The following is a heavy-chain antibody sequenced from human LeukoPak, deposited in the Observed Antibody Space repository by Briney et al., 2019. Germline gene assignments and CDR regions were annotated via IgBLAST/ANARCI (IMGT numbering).Heavy chain of an antibody. V-gene: IGHV3-30*02. CDR2: IRPDGNNK. CDR3: ANIRGVITEVDY. J-gene: IGHJ4*02. Sequence: AGSLRLSCAASGVTFSTYAIHWVRQAPGKGLEWVAFIRPDGNNKNYAASVKGRFTISRDNSKNTLYLQMNSLRAEDTAVYYCANIRGVITEVDYWGQGTLVTVSS. D-gene: IGHD3-10*01. CDR1: GVTFSTYA.